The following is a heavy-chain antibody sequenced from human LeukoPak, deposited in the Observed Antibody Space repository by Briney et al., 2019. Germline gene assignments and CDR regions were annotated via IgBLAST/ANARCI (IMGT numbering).Heavy chain of an antibody. J-gene: IGHJ4*02. V-gene: IGHV4-61*02. CDR3: AREPRGSATVTTSKPVDY. CDR1: GGSISSGSYY. Sequence: SETLSPTCTVSGGSISSGSYYWSWIRQPAGKGLEWIGRIYTSGSTNYNPSLKSRVTISVDTSKNQFSLKLSSVTAADTAVYYCAREPRGSATVTTSKPVDYWGQGTLVTVSS. D-gene: IGHD4-17*01. CDR2: IYTSGST.